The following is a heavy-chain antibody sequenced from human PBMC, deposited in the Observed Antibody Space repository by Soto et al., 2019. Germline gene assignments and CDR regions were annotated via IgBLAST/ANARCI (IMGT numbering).Heavy chain of an antibody. D-gene: IGHD2-15*01. CDR3: AGGRVVAATLYYYYGMDV. CDR1: GYTFTSYA. Sequence: QVQLVQSGAEVKKPGASVKVSCKASGYTFTSYAMHWVRQAPGQRLEWMGWINDGNGNTKYSQKFQGRVTITRDTSASTAYMELSSLRSEDTAVYYCAGGRVVAATLYYYYGMDVWGQGTTVTVSS. CDR2: INDGNGNT. J-gene: IGHJ6*01. V-gene: IGHV1-3*01.